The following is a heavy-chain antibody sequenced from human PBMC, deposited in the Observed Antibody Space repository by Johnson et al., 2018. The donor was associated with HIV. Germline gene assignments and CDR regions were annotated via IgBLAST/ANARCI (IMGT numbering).Heavy chain of an antibody. J-gene: IGHJ3*01. Sequence: VQLVESGGGLIQPGGSLGLSCAASGFNVSTNNMNWVRQAPGKGLEWVSVTYSGGSTYYADSVKGRFTISRDNSKNTLYLQMNGLRPEDTAVYYCAKDEAQTLASAGRDAFDFWGQGTMVTVSS. V-gene: IGHV3-66*01. CDR3: AKDEAQTLASAGRDAFDF. CDR1: GFNVSTNN. D-gene: IGHD6-13*01. CDR2: TYSGGST.